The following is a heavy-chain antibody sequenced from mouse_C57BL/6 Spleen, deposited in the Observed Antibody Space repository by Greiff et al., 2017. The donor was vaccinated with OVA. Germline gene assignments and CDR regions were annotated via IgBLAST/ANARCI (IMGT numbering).Heavy chain of an antibody. Sequence: EVKLVESEGGLVQPGRSMKLSCTASGFTFSDYYMAWVRQVPEKGLEWVANINYDGSSTYYMDSLKSRFIISRDNAKNILYLQMSSLKSEDTATCYCARVHHYEYDGGFAYWGKGTLVTVSA. CDR3: ARVHHYEYDGGFAY. J-gene: IGHJ3*01. D-gene: IGHD2-4*01. CDR2: INYDGSST. V-gene: IGHV5-16*01. CDR1: GFTFSDYY.